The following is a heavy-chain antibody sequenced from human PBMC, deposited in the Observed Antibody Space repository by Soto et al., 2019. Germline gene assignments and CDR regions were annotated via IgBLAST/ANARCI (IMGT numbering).Heavy chain of an antibody. CDR2: ISGSSAYT. D-gene: IGHD6-13*01. CDR1: GFTFSDYY. Sequence: QVQLVESGGGLVKPGGSLRLSCAASGFTFSDYYMSWIRQAPGKGLEWVSYISGSSAYTNYADSVKGRFTISRDNAKNSLYLQMNSLRAEDTAVYYCAREGEQQLVLGYFDYWDQGTLVTVSS. J-gene: IGHJ4*02. CDR3: AREGEQQLVLGYFDY. V-gene: IGHV3-11*06.